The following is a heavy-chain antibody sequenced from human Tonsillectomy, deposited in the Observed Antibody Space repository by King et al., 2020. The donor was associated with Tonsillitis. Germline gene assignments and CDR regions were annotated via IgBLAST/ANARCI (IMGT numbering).Heavy chain of an antibody. V-gene: IGHV3-21*01. CDR2: ISSSSSYI. CDR1: GFTFSSYS. CDR3: ARAYHCSGGSCYSPRPDWYFDL. J-gene: IGHJ2*01. Sequence: VQLVESGGGLVKPGGSLRLSCAASGFTFSSYSMNWVRQAPGKGLEWVSSISSSSSYIYYADSVKGRFTISRDNAKNSLYLQMNSLRAEDTAVYYCARAYHCSGGSCYSPRPDWYFDLWGRGTLVTVSS. D-gene: IGHD2-15*01.